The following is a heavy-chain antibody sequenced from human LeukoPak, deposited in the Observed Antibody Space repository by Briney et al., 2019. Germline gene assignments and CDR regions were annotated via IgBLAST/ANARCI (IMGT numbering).Heavy chain of an antibody. CDR1: GFTFSSYE. CDR3: ARRRDLYSGSYYPFDY. V-gene: IGHV3-66*04. Sequence: GGPLRLSCAASGFTFSSYEMNWVRQAPGKGLEWVSVIYSGGRAEYADSVKGRFTISRDNSRNMLYLQMNSLKASDTAMYYCARRRDLYSGSYYPFDYWGQGTLVTVSS. J-gene: IGHJ4*02. CDR2: IYSGGRA. D-gene: IGHD1-26*01.